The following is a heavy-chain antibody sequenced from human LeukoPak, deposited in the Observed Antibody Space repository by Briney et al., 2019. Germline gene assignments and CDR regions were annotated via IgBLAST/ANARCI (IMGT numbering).Heavy chain of an antibody. CDR2: ISGDGGNT. CDR1: GFTFSTYA. CDR3: ANSLEWLLYTYYYYGMDV. D-gene: IGHD3-3*01. V-gene: IGHV3-23*01. J-gene: IGHJ6*02. Sequence: GGSLRLSCAASGFTFSTYAMSWVRQAPGKGLEWVSAISGDGGNTYYADSVKGRFTISRDNSKNTLYLQMNSLRAEDTAVYYCANSLEWLLYTYYYYGMDVWGQGTTVTVSS.